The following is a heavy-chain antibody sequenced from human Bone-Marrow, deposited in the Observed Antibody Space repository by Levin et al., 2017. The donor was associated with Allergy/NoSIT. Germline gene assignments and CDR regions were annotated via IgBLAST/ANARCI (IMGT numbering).Heavy chain of an antibody. CDR1: GFTFSSYA. CDR2: ISYDGSNK. J-gene: IGHJ6*02. CDR3: ASWPTTVPDQIPITQKDG. D-gene: IGHD4-17*01. V-gene: IGHV3-30*04. Sequence: GGSLRLSCAASGFTFSSYAMHWVRQAPGKGLEWVAVISYDGSNKYYADSVKGRFTISRDNSKNTLYLQMNSLRAEDTAVYYCASWPTTVPDQIPITQKDGWGQGTTVTVSS.